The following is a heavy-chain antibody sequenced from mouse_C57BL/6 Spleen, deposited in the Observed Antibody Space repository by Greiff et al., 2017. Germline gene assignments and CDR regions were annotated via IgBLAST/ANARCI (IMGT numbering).Heavy chain of an antibody. V-gene: IGHV5-17*01. Sequence: EVKVVESGGGLVKPGGSLKLSCAASGFTFSDYGMHWVRPAPEKGLEWVAYISSGSSTSYYADTVKGRFTISRDNAKNTLYLQMTSLRSEDTAMYYCARGGNLNAMDYWGQGTSVTVSS. CDR3: ARGGNLNAMDY. CDR1: GFTFSDYG. J-gene: IGHJ4*01. CDR2: ISSGSSTS.